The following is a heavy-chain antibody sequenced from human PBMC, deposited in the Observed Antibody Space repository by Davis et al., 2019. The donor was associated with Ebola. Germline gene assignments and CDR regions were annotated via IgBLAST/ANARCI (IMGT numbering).Heavy chain of an antibody. V-gene: IGHV3-66*04. CDR3: ARRSGY. J-gene: IGHJ4*02. CDR1: GFTFYDYR. Sequence: GDSLKISCESSGFTFYDYRMSWLRQAPGKGLEWVSVIYSGGSTYYADSVKGRFTISRDNSKNTLYLQMNSLRAEDTAVYYCARRSGYWGQGTLVTVSS. CDR2: IYSGGST.